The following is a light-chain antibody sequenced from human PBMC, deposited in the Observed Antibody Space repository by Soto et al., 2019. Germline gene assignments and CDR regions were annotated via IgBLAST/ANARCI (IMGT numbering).Light chain of an antibody. V-gene: IGKV1-39*01. CDR1: QSISSY. Sequence: DIQMTQSPSSLSASVGDRVTITCRASQSISSYLNWYQQKPGKAPKLLIYAASSLQSGVPSRFSGSGSGTDFTLTISSLQPEDFATYCCQQSYITSITFGQGTRLEIK. CDR3: QQSYITSIT. CDR2: AAS. J-gene: IGKJ5*01.